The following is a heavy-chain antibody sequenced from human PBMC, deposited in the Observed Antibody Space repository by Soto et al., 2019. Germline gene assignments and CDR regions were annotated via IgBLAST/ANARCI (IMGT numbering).Heavy chain of an antibody. V-gene: IGHV4-39*01. Sequence: QLQLQESGPGLVKPSETLSLTCTVSGGSISSSSYYWGWIRQPPGKGLEWIGSIYYSGSTYYNPSLKSRVPMSVDTSKNQFSLKLSSVTAADTAVYYCATNSDRDYDILTGYQSNWFDPWGQGTLVTVSS. J-gene: IGHJ5*02. CDR3: ATNSDRDYDILTGYQSNWFDP. D-gene: IGHD3-9*01. CDR1: GGSISSSSYY. CDR2: IYYSGST.